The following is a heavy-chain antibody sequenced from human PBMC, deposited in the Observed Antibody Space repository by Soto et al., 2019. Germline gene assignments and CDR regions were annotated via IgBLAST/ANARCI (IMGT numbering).Heavy chain of an antibody. J-gene: IGHJ6*02. CDR2: IYSGGYT. CDR3: GKDYSPLAAPQYFDVDV. CDR1: GFTVSNNY. Sequence: GSLRLSCAVSGFTVSNNYMSWVRQAPGKGLEGVSVIYSGGYTAYGDSVKGRFTISRDNSQSTLYLQMNSLKPEDTAVYYCGKDYSPLAAPQYFDVDVWGQGTTVTVS. V-gene: IGHV3-53*05. D-gene: IGHD2-21*01.